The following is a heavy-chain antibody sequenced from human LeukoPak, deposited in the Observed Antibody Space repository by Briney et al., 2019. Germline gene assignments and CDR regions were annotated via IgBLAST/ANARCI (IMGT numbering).Heavy chain of an antibody. J-gene: IGHJ4*02. CDR1: GGSFSGYY. CDR3: ARLGYCSSTSCYVDY. CDR2: INHSGST. Sequence: PSETLSLTCAVYGGSFSGYYWSWIRQPPGKGLEWIGEINHSGSTNYNPSLKSRVTISVDTSKNQFSLKLSSVTAADTAVYYCARLGYCSSTSCYVDYWGQGTLVTVSS. V-gene: IGHV4-34*01. D-gene: IGHD2-2*01.